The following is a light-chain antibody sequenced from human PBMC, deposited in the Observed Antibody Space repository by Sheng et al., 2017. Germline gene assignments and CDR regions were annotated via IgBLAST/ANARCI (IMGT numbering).Light chain of an antibody. CDR3: QHRRT. CDR1: QSVSSSH. Sequence: EIVLTQSPGTLSLSPGERATLSCRASQSVSSSHLAWYQQKPGQAPRLLIYDASNRATGIPARFSGSGSGTDFTLTISSLEPEDFAVYYCQHRRTFGQGTKLEI. V-gene: IGKV3-11*01. CDR2: DAS. J-gene: IGKJ2*01.